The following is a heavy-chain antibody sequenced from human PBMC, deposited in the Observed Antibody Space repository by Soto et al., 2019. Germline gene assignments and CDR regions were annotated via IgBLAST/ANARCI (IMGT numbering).Heavy chain of an antibody. CDR3: ARDEGYYDSSGYRGGAFDI. D-gene: IGHD3-22*01. V-gene: IGHV6-1*01. CDR2: TYYRSKWYN. CDR1: GDSVSIKSAA. Sequence: PTLSLNCAISGDSVSIKSAAWNWIRQSPSRGLEWLGRTYYRSKWYNDYAVSVKSRITINPDTSKNQFSLQLNSVTPEDTAVYYCARDEGYYDSSGYRGGAFDIWGQGTMVTVSS. J-gene: IGHJ3*02.